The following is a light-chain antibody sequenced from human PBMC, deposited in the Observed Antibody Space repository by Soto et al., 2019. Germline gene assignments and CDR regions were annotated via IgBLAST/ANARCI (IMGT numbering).Light chain of an antibody. CDR1: YTLSSSY. J-gene: IGKJ5*01. CDR3: QYYGSSPVG. CDR2: RIS. V-gene: IGKV3-20*01. Sequence: SVLTQSPVTLALSPGEIATLSCRASYTLSSSYLALHLQKPGQAPRLLTYRISRRATGIPNRFSGSGSGTDFTLTISSLKPEDFAVYFCQYYGSSPVGFGQGTRLEIK.